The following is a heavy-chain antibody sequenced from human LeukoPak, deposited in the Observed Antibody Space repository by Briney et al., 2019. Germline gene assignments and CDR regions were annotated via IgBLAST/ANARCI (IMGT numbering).Heavy chain of an antibody. V-gene: IGHV4-31*03. D-gene: IGHD5-12*01. CDR2: IYYSGST. CDR1: GGSISSGGYY. CDR3: ARLRKRSGYSGYDLPYFDY. J-gene: IGHJ4*02. Sequence: PSETLSLTCTVSGGSISSGGYYWSWIRQHPGKGLEWIGYIYYSGSTYYNPSLKSRVTISVDTSKNQFSLKLSSVTAADTAVYYCARLRKRSGYSGYDLPYFDYWGQGTLVTVSS.